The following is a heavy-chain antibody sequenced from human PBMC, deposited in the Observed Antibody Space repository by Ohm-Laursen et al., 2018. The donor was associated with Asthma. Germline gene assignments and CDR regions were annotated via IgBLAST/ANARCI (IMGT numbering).Heavy chain of an antibody. CDR2: IWYDGSNK. Sequence: SSLRLSCSASGFTFSSYGMHWVRQAPGKGLEWVAVIWYDGSNKYYADSVKGRFTISRDNSKNTLYLQMNSLRAEDTAVYYCAFGYYDSSGYPRGFDYWGQGTLVTVSS. J-gene: IGHJ4*02. V-gene: IGHV3-33*01. CDR3: AFGYYDSSGYPRGFDY. D-gene: IGHD3-22*01. CDR1: GFTFSSYG.